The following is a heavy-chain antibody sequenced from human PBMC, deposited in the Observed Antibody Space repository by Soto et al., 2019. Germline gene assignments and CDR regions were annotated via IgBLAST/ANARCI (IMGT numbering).Heavy chain of an antibody. CDR3: ARDLRIQLWSNFDY. J-gene: IGHJ4*02. Sequence: SLSLTCTVSVGSISSGDYYWSWILQPPGKGLEWIGYIYYSGSTYYNPSLKSRVTISVDTSKNQFSLKLSSVTAADTAVYYCARDLRIQLWSNFDYWGQGTLVTVSS. CDR2: IYYSGST. CDR1: VGSISSGDYY. D-gene: IGHD5-18*01. V-gene: IGHV4-30-4*01.